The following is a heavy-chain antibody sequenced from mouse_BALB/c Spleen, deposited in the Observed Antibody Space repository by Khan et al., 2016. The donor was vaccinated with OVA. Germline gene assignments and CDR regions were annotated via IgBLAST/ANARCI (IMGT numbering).Heavy chain of an antibody. Sequence: DLVKPGASVKLSCKASGYTFTSYWINWIKQRPGQGLEWIGRLAPGSGSSDYNEMFKGTATLTVDTSSSTAYIQLRRLSSEDSAVYFCARSNYYGRSLYAMDYWGQGTSVTVSS. D-gene: IGHD1-1*01. V-gene: IGHV1S41*01. J-gene: IGHJ4*01. CDR3: ARSNYYGRSLYAMDY. CDR1: GYTFTSYW. CDR2: LAPGSGSS.